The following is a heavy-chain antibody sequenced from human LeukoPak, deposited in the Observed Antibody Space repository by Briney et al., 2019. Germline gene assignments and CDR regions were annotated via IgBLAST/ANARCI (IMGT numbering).Heavy chain of an antibody. CDR1: GFTFSSYS. J-gene: IGHJ4*02. Sequence: GGSLRLSCAASGFTFSSYSMNWVRQAPGKGLEWVSSISSSSSYIYYADSVKGRFTISRDNAKNSLYLQMNSLRAEDTALYYCAKEGVEGHYYFDYWGQGTLVTVSS. D-gene: IGHD3-3*01. CDR2: ISSSSSYI. CDR3: AKEGVEGHYYFDY. V-gene: IGHV3-21*04.